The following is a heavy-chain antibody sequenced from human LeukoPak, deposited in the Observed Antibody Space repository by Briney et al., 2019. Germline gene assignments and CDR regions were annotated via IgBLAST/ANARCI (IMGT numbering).Heavy chain of an antibody. V-gene: IGHV3-48*03. CDR3: ARDPSITGTTPHFDY. Sequence: GGSLRLSCAASGFTFSSYEMNWVRQAPGKGLEWVSYISSSGGTIYYADSVKGRFTISRDNAKNSLYLQMNSLRAEDTAVYYCARDPSITGTTPHFDYWGQGTLVTVSS. J-gene: IGHJ4*02. D-gene: IGHD1-20*01. CDR2: ISSSGGTI. CDR1: GFTFSSYE.